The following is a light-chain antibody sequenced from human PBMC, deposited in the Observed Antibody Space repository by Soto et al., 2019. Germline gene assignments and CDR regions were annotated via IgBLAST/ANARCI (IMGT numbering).Light chain of an antibody. Sequence: SYELTQPLSVSVALGQTARITCGGNNIGSKNVHWYQQKPGQAPVLVMYRNYNRPSGIPERFSGSNSGNTATLTISRAQAGDEADYYCQVWDSYTGVFGGGTQLTVL. CDR2: RNY. CDR1: NIGSKN. V-gene: IGLV3-9*01. CDR3: QVWDSYTGV. J-gene: IGLJ2*01.